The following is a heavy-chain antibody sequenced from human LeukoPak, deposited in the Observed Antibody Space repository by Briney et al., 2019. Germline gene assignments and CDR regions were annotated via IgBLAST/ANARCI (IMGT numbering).Heavy chain of an antibody. CDR3: AREGSSDNWFDP. CDR1: GGSISSSSYY. CDR2: IYYSGST. D-gene: IGHD6-6*01. Sequence: SETLSLTCTVSGGSISSSSYYWGWIRQPPGKGLEWIGSIYYSGSTYYNPSLKSRVTISVDTSKNQFSLKLSSVTAADTAVYYCAREGSSDNWFDPWGQGTLVTVSS. V-gene: IGHV4-39*02. J-gene: IGHJ5*02.